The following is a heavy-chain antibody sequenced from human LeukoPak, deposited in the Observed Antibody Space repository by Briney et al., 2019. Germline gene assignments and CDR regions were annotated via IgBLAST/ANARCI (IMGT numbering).Heavy chain of an antibody. J-gene: IGHJ5*02. CDR2: IIPIFGTA. V-gene: IGHV1-69*05. Sequence: GASVKVSCKASGGTFSSYAISWVRQAPGQGLEWMGGIIPIFGTANYAQKFQGRVTITRDTSASTAYMELSSLRSEDTAVYYCARTPPVYCDSSGYYVPRGNWFDPWGQGTLVTVSS. CDR1: GGTFSSYA. D-gene: IGHD3-22*01. CDR3: ARTPPVYCDSSGYYVPRGNWFDP.